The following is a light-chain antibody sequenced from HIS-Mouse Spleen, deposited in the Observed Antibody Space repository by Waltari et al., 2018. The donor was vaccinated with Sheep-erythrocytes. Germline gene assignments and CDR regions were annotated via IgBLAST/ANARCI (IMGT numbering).Light chain of an antibody. J-gene: IGLJ2*01. CDR1: KLGDKY. V-gene: IGLV3-1*01. CDR2: QDS. CDR3: QAWDSSTVV. Sequence: SYELTQPPSVSVSPGQTGSITCSGDKLGDKYACWYQQKPGHSPVLVIYQDSKRPSGIPERFSGSNSGNTATLTISGTQAMDEADYYCQAWDSSTVVFGGGTKLTVL.